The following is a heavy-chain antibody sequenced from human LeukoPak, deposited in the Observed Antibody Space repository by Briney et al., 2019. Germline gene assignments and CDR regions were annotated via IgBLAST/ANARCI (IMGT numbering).Heavy chain of an antibody. CDR2: IYYDAGA. CDR3: ARHYGP. J-gene: IGHJ5*02. CDR1: GASTTTHY. D-gene: IGHD3-16*01. Sequence: PSETLSLTCTVSGASTTTHYWSWLRKHPGKGPEWIAYIYYDAGAYYNPSLASRVTISLDSSANQFSLRLSSVTAADTAVYYCARHYGPWGQGTLVTVSS. V-gene: IGHV4-59*06.